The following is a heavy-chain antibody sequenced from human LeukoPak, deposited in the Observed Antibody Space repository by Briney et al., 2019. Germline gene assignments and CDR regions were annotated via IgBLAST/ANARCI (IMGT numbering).Heavy chain of an antibody. V-gene: IGHV1-18*01. D-gene: IGHD2-8*01. Sequence: GASVKVSCKASDYTFPSSDINWVRQPPGQGLEWMGWISVKNGNTKYAQRLQGRVTMTTDTSTSTAYMELRSLRTDDTAVYYCATQFCTSSACDYPYWGRGTLVTVSS. CDR1: DYTFPSSD. CDR2: ISVKNGNT. J-gene: IGHJ4*02. CDR3: ATQFCTSSACDYPY.